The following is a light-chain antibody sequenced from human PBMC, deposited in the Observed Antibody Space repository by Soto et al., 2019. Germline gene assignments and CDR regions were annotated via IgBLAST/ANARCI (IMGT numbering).Light chain of an antibody. J-gene: IGLJ2*01. CDR3: SSYAGSNNLGV. CDR2: EVS. Sequence: QSALTQPPSASGSLGQSVTISCTGTSSDVGGYNYVSWYQQHPGKAPKLMIYEVSKRPSGVPDRFSGSKSGNTASLTVSGLQAEDEADYYCSSYAGSNNLGVFGGGTNLTVL. V-gene: IGLV2-8*01. CDR1: SSDVGGYNY.